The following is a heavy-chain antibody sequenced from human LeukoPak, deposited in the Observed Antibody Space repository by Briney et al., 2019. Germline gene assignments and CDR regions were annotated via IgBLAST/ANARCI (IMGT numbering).Heavy chain of an antibody. Sequence: EASVKVSCKASGGTFSTYAISWLRQASGQGLEWMGGIIPIYGIANYAQKLRGRVTITADESTSTSYMEVNGLRSGDTAVYYCAREATPQTSTLYYYYYYMDVWGNGTPVTVSS. CDR2: IIPIYGIA. D-gene: IGHD1/OR15-1a*01. V-gene: IGHV1-69*01. CDR1: GGTFSTYA. CDR3: AREATPQTSTLYYYYYYMDV. J-gene: IGHJ6*03.